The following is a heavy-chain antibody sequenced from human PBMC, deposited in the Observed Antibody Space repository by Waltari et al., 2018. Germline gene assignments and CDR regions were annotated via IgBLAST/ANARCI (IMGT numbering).Heavy chain of an antibody. CDR1: GGSITTNRPS. V-gene: IGHV4-39*01. D-gene: IGHD3-16*01. CDR2: ISYSGST. J-gene: IGHJ3*01. Sequence: QLHLQESGPGLVQPSETLSLTCSVSGGSITTNRPSSGWIRHPPGKGLELTAPISYSGSTYTNPSLKSRVTISVDTFKTQFSLKLSSVTAADTAVYYCATYVGASIGTAAFDVWGQGTMVTVSS. CDR3: ATYVGASIGTAAFDV.